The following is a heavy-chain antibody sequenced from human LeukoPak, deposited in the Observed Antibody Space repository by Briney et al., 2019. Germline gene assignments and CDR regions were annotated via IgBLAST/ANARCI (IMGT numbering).Heavy chain of an antibody. CDR2: IYYSGST. Sequence: SSETLSLTCTVSGGSISSSSYYRGWIRQPPGKGLEWIGSIYYSGSTYYNPSLKSRVTISVDTSKNQFSLKLSSVTAADTAVYYCAVWGDGYNSDYWGQGTLVTVSS. CDR3: AVWGDGYNSDY. V-gene: IGHV4-39*07. D-gene: IGHD5-24*01. J-gene: IGHJ4*02. CDR1: GGSISSSSYY.